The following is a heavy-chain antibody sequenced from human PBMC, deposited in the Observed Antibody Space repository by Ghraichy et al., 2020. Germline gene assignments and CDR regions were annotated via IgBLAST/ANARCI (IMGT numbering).Heavy chain of an antibody. J-gene: IGHJ4*02. CDR3: AKDTSLLRVGFAAAGYQYDY. V-gene: IGHV3-23*01. Sequence: GGSLRLSCAASGFTFSSYAMSWVRQAPGKGLEWVSAISGSGGSTYYADSVKGRFTISRDNSKNTLYLQMNSLRAEDTAVYYCAKDTSLLRVGFAAAGYQYDYWGQGTLVTVSS. CDR2: ISGSGGST. D-gene: IGHD6-13*01. CDR1: GFTFSSYA.